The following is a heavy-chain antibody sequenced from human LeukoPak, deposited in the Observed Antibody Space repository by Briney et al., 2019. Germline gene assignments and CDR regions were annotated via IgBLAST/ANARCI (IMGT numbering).Heavy chain of an antibody. CDR3: ASTIVPPYYDFWSGYYPLDY. V-gene: IGHV3-21*01. D-gene: IGHD3-3*01. CDR1: GFTFSSYW. Sequence: PGGSLRLSCAASGFTFSSYWMSWVRQAPGKGLEWVSSISSSSSYIYYADSVKGRFTISRDNAKNSLYLQMNSLRAEDTAVYYCASTIVPPYYDFWSGYYPLDYWGQGTLVTVSS. J-gene: IGHJ4*02. CDR2: ISSSSSYI.